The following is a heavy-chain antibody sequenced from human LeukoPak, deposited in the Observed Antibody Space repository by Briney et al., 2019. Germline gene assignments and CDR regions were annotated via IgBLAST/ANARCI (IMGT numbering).Heavy chain of an antibody. J-gene: IGHJ4*02. V-gene: IGHV3-20*04. D-gene: IGHD3-22*01. CDR1: GFRFDDYA. Sequence: AGGSLRLSCEVSGFRFDDYAMSWVRQVPGKGLEWVSGINWNGGSTSYADSVKGQFTISRDNAKNSLYLQMNSLRAEDTAVYYCARDPPKYYDSSGYSLDYWGQGTLVTVSS. CDR2: INWNGGST. CDR3: ARDPPKYYDSSGYSLDY.